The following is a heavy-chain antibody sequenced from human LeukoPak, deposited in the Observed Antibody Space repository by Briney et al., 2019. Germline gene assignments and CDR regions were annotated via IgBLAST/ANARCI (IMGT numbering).Heavy chain of an antibody. V-gene: IGHV3-21*01. Sequence: GESLRLSCAASGFTFSGYSMNWVRQAPGEGLEWVSSITTGNDKFYADSVKGRFTISRDDAKNSLYLQMNSLRVEDTALYYCARDPGDHDYWGQGILVTVSS. CDR1: GFTFSGYS. J-gene: IGHJ4*02. CDR2: ITTGNDK. CDR3: ARDPGDHDY. D-gene: IGHD3-10*01.